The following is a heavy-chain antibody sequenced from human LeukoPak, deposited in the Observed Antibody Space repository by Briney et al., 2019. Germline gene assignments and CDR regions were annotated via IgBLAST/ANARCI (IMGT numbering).Heavy chain of an antibody. CDR2: IKRKTDGGTT. V-gene: IGHV3-15*01. J-gene: IGHJ5*02. D-gene: IGHD6-19*01. CDR1: GFTFSNAW. CDR3: ATDSNSGWYRWFDP. Sequence: GGSLRLSCAASGFTFSNAWMSWVRQAPGKGLEWVGLIKRKTDGGTTDYAAPVKGRFTISRDDSKNTLYLQMDSLKTEDTAVYYCATDSNSGWYRWFDPWGQGTLVTVSS.